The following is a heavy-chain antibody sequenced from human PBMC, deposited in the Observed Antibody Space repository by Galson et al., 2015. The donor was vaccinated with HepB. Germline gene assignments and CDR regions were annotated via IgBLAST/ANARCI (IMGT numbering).Heavy chain of an antibody. D-gene: IGHD2-2*02. CDR3: ARAIGDCTSTYRYNWPYDAFDI. CDR2: VFPSGSA. Sequence: TLSLTCVVSGDSISSATYYWNWIRQPAGKGLEWIGRVFPSGSADYNPSLRSRVTVSIDTPKNQLSLRLTSVTAPDTAVYYCARAIGDCTSTYRYNWPYDAFDIWGQGAMVTVSS. CDR1: GDSISSATYY. J-gene: IGHJ3*02. V-gene: IGHV4-61*02.